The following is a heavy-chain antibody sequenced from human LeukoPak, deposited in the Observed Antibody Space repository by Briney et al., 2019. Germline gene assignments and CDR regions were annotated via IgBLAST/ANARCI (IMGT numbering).Heavy chain of an antibody. V-gene: IGHV3-11*03. Sequence: GGSLRLSCAASGFTFSDCYMSWIRQAPGKGLEWVSYISSSSSYTNYADSVKGRFTISRDNAKNSLYLQMNSLRAEDTAVYYCARSGNPIYYYYYGMDVWGQGTTVTVSS. CDR1: GFTFSDCY. D-gene: IGHD5-12*01. CDR3: ARSGNPIYYYYYGMDV. J-gene: IGHJ6*02. CDR2: ISSSSSYT.